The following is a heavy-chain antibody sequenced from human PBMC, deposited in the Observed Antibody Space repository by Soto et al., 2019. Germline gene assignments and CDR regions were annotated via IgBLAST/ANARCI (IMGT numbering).Heavy chain of an antibody. Sequence: EVQLVESGGGLVQPGGSLRLSCAASGFTLSDHYMDWVRQAPGKGLEWVARTKNRSQRYTIEYAAAVKGRVTISRDDSKKSLDRQMNSLKSEDTAVYYCNCWIAARCSWGQGTLVTVAS. CDR1: GFTLSDHY. V-gene: IGHV3-72*01. CDR3: NCWIAARCS. CDR2: TKNRSQRYTI. J-gene: IGHJ4*02. D-gene: IGHD6-6*01.